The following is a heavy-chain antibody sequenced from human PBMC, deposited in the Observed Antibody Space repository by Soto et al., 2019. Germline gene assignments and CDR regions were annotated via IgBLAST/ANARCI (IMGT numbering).Heavy chain of an antibody. CDR2: IDYNGVT. CDR3: GKVLVGATGHTDSDS. J-gene: IGHJ4*02. V-gene: IGHV4-39*01. D-gene: IGHD2-15*01. CDR1: GGSIYRSGYY. Sequence: TLSLTCTVSGGSIYRSGYYWGWIRQPPGRGLEWIGNIDYNGVTYSNPSLKSRVAISRDTSKNQFSLKLTSVTAADTALYYCGKVLVGATGHTDSDSWGPGTLVTVSS.